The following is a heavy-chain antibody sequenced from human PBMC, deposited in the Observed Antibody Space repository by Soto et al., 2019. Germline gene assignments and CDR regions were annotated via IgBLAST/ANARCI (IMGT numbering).Heavy chain of an antibody. J-gene: IGHJ4*02. D-gene: IGHD2-15*01. CDR1: GFTFSSYS. Sequence: EVPLVESGGGLVQPGGSLRLSCTASGFTFSSYSMNWVRQAPGKGLEWVSYITSSSSTIYYADSVKGRFTISRDNAKNSLYLQMNSLRAEDTAVYYCARIRGWSSDYWGQGTLVTVSS. CDR3: ARIRGWSSDY. CDR2: ITSSSSTI. V-gene: IGHV3-48*01.